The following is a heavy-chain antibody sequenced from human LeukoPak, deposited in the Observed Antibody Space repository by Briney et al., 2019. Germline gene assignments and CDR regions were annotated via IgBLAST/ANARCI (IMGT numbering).Heavy chain of an antibody. V-gene: IGHV4-59*01. CDR2: IYYSGST. Sequence: SETLSLTCTVSGGSISSYYWSWIRQPPGKGLEWIGYIYYSGSTNYNPSLKSRVTISVDTSKNQFSLKLSSVTAADTAVYYCAREMYYYGSGSYLLYWGQGTLVTVSS. CDR1: GGSISSYY. D-gene: IGHD3-10*01. J-gene: IGHJ4*02. CDR3: AREMYYYGSGSYLLY.